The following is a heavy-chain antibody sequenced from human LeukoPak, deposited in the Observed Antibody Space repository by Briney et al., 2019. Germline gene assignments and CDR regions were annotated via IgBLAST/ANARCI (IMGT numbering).Heavy chain of an antibody. D-gene: IGHD3-3*01. CDR3: AREYYDSMMDV. Sequence: GGSLRLSCAASGFTFSSYAMHWVRQAPGKGLEWVAVISYDGSNKYYADSVKGRFTISRDNSKNMLYLQMNSLRAEDTAVYYCAREYYDSMMDVWGQGTTVTVSS. CDR2: ISYDGSNK. J-gene: IGHJ6*02. V-gene: IGHV3-30*04. CDR1: GFTFSSYA.